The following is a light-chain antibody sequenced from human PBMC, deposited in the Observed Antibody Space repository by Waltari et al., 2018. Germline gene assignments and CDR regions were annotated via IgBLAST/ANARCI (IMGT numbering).Light chain of an antibody. Sequence: QSALIQPASVSGSPGQSITMSCTETNSDVGTYNLVSWYQQHPGKAPKLMIYEGNKRPSGVSYRFSGSKSGNTASLTISGLQAEDEADYYCSSYAGSSSPRVFGGGTKLTVL. J-gene: IGLJ3*02. CDR1: NSDVGTYNL. V-gene: IGLV2-23*01. CDR2: EGN. CDR3: SSYAGSSSPRV.